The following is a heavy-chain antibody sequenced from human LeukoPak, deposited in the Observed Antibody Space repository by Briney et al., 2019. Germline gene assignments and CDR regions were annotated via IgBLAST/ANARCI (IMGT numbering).Heavy chain of an antibody. Sequence: PSETLSLTCTVSGGSINSSSYYWGWIRQPPGRGLEWIGNIYYRGSTYYNPSLNSRVTISIDRSKNQFSLKLSSVTAADTAAYYCARDHAHWGQGTLVTVSS. CDR2: IYYRGST. J-gene: IGHJ4*02. D-gene: IGHD2-2*01. V-gene: IGHV4-39*07. CDR1: GGSINSSSYY. CDR3: ARDHAH.